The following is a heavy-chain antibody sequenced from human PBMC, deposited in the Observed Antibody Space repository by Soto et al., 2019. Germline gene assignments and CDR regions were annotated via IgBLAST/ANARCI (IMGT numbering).Heavy chain of an antibody. Sequence: EVQLLESGGGLVQPGGSLRLSCAASGFAFGNYAMSWVRQAPGKGLEWVSGISSGSSFIYYADSVKGRFTISRDNAKNSLYLQMNSLRADDTAIYYCTRVLLGGYYGSDFDFWGQGTQVTVSS. CDR3: TRVLLGGYYGSDFDF. V-gene: IGHV3-21*02. CDR2: ISSGSSFI. J-gene: IGHJ4*02. D-gene: IGHD1-26*01. CDR1: GFAFGNYA.